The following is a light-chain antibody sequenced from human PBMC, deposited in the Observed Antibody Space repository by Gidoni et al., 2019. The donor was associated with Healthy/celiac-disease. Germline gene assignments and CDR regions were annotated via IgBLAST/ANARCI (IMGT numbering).Light chain of an antibody. CDR1: QGISSA. CDR3: QQFNSYPQIT. V-gene: IGKV1-13*02. Sequence: AIQLTQSPSSLSASVGDRVTITCRASQGISSALAWYQQKPGKAPKLLIYDASSLESGVPSRFSGSGSGTDFTLTISSLQPEDVATYYRQQFNSYPQITFGQGTRLEIK. J-gene: IGKJ5*01. CDR2: DAS.